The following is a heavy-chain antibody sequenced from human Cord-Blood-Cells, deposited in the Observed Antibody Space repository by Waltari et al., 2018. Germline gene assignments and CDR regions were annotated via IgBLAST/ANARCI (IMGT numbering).Heavy chain of an antibody. CDR2: IIPIFGTA. J-gene: IGHJ5*02. D-gene: IGHD6-19*01. V-gene: IGHV1-69*01. CDR1: VGTFSSYA. Sequence: QVQLVQSGAEVKKPGSSVKVPCKASVGTFSSYAISWVHLAPGQGLEWMGGIIPIFGTANYAQKFQGRVTITADESTSTAYMELSSLRSEDTAVYYCARPSIGGWFSFDPWGQGTLVTVSS. CDR3: ARPSIGGWFSFDP.